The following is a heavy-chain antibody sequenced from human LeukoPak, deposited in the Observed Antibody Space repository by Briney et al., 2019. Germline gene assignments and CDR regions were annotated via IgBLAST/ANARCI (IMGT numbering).Heavy chain of an antibody. J-gene: IGHJ4*02. Sequence: GGSLRLSCAASGFTFNRYNMNWVRRAPGKGLEWVSSISTSSSYIYYADSVKGRFTISRDNAKNSLYLQMNSLRAEDTAVYYCARVEYSSSSEPFDYWGQGTLVTVSS. CDR1: GFTFNRYN. D-gene: IGHD6-6*01. V-gene: IGHV3-21*01. CDR3: ARVEYSSSSEPFDY. CDR2: ISTSSSYI.